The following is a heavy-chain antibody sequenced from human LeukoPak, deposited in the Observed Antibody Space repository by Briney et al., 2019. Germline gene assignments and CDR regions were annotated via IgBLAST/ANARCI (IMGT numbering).Heavy chain of an antibody. Sequence: PGGSLRLSCAASGFTFSSYEMNWVRQAPGKGLEWVSSISSSGSTIYYADSVKGRFTISRDNAKNSLYLQMNSLRADVTAVYYCARLNHYYDSSGYYDWFDPWGQGTLVTVSS. D-gene: IGHD3-22*01. CDR3: ARLNHYYDSSGYYDWFDP. V-gene: IGHV3-48*03. J-gene: IGHJ5*02. CDR1: GFTFSSYE. CDR2: ISSSGSTI.